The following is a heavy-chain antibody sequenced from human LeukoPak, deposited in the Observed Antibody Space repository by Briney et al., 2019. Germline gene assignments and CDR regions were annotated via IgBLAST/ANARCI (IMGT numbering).Heavy chain of an antibody. CDR2: IYYSGST. CDR1: GGSISSYY. Sequence: SETLPLTCTVSGGSISSYYWSWIRQPPGKGLEWIGYIYYSGSTNYNPSLKSRVTISVDTSKNQFSLKLSSVTAADTAVYYCARQRTGLTGYFFDYWGQGTLVTVSS. V-gene: IGHV4-59*08. D-gene: IGHD3-9*01. J-gene: IGHJ4*02. CDR3: ARQRTGLTGYFFDY.